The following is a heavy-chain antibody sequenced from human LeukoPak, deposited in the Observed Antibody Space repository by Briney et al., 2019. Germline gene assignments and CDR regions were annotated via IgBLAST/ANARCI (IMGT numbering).Heavy chain of an antibody. CDR3: AKDMGYYDSSGYYYGGWLDP. CDR1: GFTFSSSA. Sequence: PGGFLRLSCVASGFTFSSSAMNWVRQAPGEGLQWVSAIGGSGGDTYYADSVKGRFTISRENSKTTVYLQMDNLRAEDMAVYYCAKDMGYYDSSGYYYGGWLDPWGQGTLVTVSS. V-gene: IGHV3-23*01. J-gene: IGHJ5*02. CDR2: IGGSGGDT. D-gene: IGHD3-22*01.